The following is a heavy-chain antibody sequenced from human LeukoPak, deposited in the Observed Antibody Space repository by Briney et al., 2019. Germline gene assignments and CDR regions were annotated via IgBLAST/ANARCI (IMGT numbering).Heavy chain of an antibody. CDR1: GGSFSGYY. Sequence: SETLSLTCAVYGGSFSGYYWSWIRQPPGKGLEWIGEINHSGSTNYNPSLKSRVTISVDTPKNQFSLKLSSVTAADTAVYYCARGRGFEEGATYFDYWGQGTLVTVSS. CDR3: ARGRGFEEGATYFDY. D-gene: IGHD1-26*01. V-gene: IGHV4-34*01. CDR2: INHSGST. J-gene: IGHJ4*02.